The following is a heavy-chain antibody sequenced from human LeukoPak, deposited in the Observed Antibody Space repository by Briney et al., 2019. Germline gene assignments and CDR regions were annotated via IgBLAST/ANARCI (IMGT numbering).Heavy chain of an antibody. J-gene: IGHJ4*02. CDR1: GFTFSSYS. CDR3: ARDGNYGVTNFDY. CDR2: ISSSSSYI. V-gene: IGHV3-21*01. Sequence: GGSLRLSCAASGFTFSSYSMNWVRQAPGKGLEWVSSISSSSSYIYYADSVKGRFTISRDNAKNSLYLQMNSLRAEDTAVYYCARDGNYGVTNFDYWGQGTLVTVS. D-gene: IGHD4-17*01.